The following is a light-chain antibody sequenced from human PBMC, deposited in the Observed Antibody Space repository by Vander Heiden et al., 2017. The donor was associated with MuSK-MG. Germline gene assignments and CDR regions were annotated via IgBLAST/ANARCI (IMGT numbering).Light chain of an antibody. V-gene: IGKV4-1*01. CDR2: WAS. J-gene: IGKJ1*01. CDR3: QQYSTFPRT. Sequence: EIVLTQSADSLAWYWGERATINGRGRQTVWCDYNNRKYLASYQQKPWLPPKLLIYWASTRESRVPDRFPGSASGADFTLTITSLHAEDVAVYYFQQYSTFPRTFGQGTKVEIK. CDR1: QTVWCDYNNRKY.